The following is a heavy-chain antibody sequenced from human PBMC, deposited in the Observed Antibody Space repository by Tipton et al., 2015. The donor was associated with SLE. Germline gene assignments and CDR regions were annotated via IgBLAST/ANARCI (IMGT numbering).Heavy chain of an antibody. CDR2: IYYSGST. D-gene: IGHD3-22*01. CDR3: ARDLRSGYYQGAFDI. CDR1: GGPISSSSYY. V-gene: IGHV4-39*07. J-gene: IGHJ3*02. Sequence: TLSLTCTVSGGPISSSSYYWGWIRQPPGKGLEWIGSIYYSGSTSYNPFLKSRVTISVDTSKNQFSLKLSSVTAADTAVYYCARDLRSGYYQGAFDIWGQGTMVTVSS.